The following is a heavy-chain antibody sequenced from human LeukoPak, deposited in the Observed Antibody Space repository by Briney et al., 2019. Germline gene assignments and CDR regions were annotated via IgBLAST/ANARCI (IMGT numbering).Heavy chain of an antibody. Sequence: GGSLRLSCAASGFTFSSYAMSWVRQAPGKGLEWVSVIYSGGSTYYADSVKGRFTISRDNSKNTLYLQMNSLRAEDTAVYYCARVSYYGSGSYYTDDYWGQGTLVTVSS. CDR1: GFTFSSYA. CDR3: ARVSYYGSGSYYTDDY. J-gene: IGHJ4*02. CDR2: IYSGGST. D-gene: IGHD3-10*01. V-gene: IGHV3-66*01.